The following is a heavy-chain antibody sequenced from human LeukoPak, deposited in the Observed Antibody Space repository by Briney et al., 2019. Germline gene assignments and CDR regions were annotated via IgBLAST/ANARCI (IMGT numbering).Heavy chain of an antibody. CDR2: ISGSGGST. CDR3: AKGPWFGELLTFFDY. D-gene: IGHD3-10*01. J-gene: IGHJ4*02. V-gene: IGHV3-23*01. CDR1: GFTFSSYA. Sequence: GGSLRLSCAASGFTFSSYAMSWVRQAPGKGLEWVSAISGSGGSTYYADSVKGRFTISRDNSKNTMYLQMNSLRAEDTAVYYCAKGPWFGELLTFFDYWGQGTLVTVSS.